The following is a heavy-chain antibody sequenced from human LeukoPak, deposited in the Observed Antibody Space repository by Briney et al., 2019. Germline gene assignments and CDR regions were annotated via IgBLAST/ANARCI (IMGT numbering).Heavy chain of an antibody. Sequence: SETLSLTCAVYGGSFSGYYWSWIRRPPGKGLEWIGEISHSGSTNYNPSLKSRVTISVDTSKNQFSLKLSSVTAADTAVYYCARGPGVVGATSGSDYWGRGTLVTVSS. J-gene: IGHJ4*02. V-gene: IGHV4-34*01. D-gene: IGHD1-26*01. CDR1: GGSFSGYY. CDR3: ARGPGVVGATSGSDY. CDR2: ISHSGST.